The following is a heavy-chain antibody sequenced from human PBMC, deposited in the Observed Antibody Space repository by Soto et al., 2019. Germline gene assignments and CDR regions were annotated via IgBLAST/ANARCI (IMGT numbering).Heavy chain of an antibody. CDR3: ARSPYSLEGDGQHYYYGMDL. D-gene: IGHD2-15*01. CDR1: GFTFSVFY. CDR2: IKPNTDDT. Sequence: ASVKVSCKPSGFTFSVFYLHCVRQSPLQWLEWMGWIKPNTDDTGYAQKFQGRVTLTWDTSSSAGYMDLSRLRSDDTAVYYCARSPYSLEGDGQHYYYGMDLWGLGTTVTVSS. J-gene: IGHJ6*02. V-gene: IGHV1-2*02.